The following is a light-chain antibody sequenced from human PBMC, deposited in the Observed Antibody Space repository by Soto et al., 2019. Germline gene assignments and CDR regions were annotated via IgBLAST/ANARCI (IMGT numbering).Light chain of an antibody. J-gene: IGKJ3*01. CDR1: QSISTN. CDR3: QQYNIYPPA. CDR2: GAS. Sequence: SAVETPTLSCRASQSISTNLAWYQQKPGQAPRLLIYGASTRATGLPARFIGSGSGTEFTLTISSLQPDDFATYYCQQYNIYPPAFGPGTKVAV. V-gene: IGKV3-15*01.